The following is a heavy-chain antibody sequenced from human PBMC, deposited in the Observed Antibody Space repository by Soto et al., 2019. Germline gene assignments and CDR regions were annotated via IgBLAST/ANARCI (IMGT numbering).Heavy chain of an antibody. CDR1: GDSVSSNSAA. CDR3: ARYSSPPRQYALDI. V-gene: IGHV6-1*01. D-gene: IGHD6-13*01. J-gene: IGHJ3*02. Sequence: SQTLSLTCAISGDSVSSNSAAWNWIRQSPSRGLEWLGRTYYRSKWYYDYAVSVESRITFNPDTSKNQISLQLNSVTPEGTAVYYCARYSSPPRQYALDIWGQGTMVTVSS. CDR2: TYYRSKWYY.